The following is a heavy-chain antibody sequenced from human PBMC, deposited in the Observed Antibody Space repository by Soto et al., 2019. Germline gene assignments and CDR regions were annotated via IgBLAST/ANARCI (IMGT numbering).Heavy chain of an antibody. CDR3: ARGFQNYFGY. D-gene: IGHD3-10*01. CDR1: GFTVGDSY. Sequence: GGSLRLSCAASGFTVGDSYLNWVRQAPGKGLEWVSVIYRSGSTYYADSVKGRFSISRDTSKNTLYLQMNSLRADDTAVYYCARGFQNYFGYWGLATLVTV. CDR2: IYRSGST. V-gene: IGHV3-53*01. J-gene: IGHJ4*02.